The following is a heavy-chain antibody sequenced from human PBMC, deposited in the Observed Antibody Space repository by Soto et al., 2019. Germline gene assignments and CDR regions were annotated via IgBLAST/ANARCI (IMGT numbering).Heavy chain of an antibody. D-gene: IGHD2-8*01. V-gene: IGHV4-38-2*02. J-gene: IGHJ3*02. CDR2: IYHSGGT. CDR1: GYSISSGYY. Sequence: QVQLQESGPGLVKPSETLSLTCAVSGYSISSGYYWGWIRQPPGKGLEWIGSIYHSGGTYYNPSLKSRVTISVDTSKNQFSLKLSSVTAADTAVYYCARDGDFVVLMSPRAFDIWGQGKMVTVSS. CDR3: ARDGDFVVLMSPRAFDI.